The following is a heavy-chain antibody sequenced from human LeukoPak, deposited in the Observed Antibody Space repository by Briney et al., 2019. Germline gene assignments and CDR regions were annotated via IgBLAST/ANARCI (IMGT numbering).Heavy chain of an antibody. CDR3: ARGQAGAINEWFDP. J-gene: IGHJ5*02. CDR1: GYTFTNYD. CDR2: VNPKSGST. V-gene: IGHV1-8*01. Sequence: ASVKVSCKASGYTFTNYDINWVRQATGQGLEWMGWVNPKSGSTGFAQKFQGRVTMTRDTSITTAYMELSSLRPEDTAVYYCARGQAGAINEWFDPWGQGTLVTVSS. D-gene: IGHD1-26*01.